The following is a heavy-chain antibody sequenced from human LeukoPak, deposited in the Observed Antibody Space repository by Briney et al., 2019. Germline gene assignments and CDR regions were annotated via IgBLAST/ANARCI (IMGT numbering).Heavy chain of an antibody. D-gene: IGHD6-19*01. CDR2: IWYDGSNK. CDR1: GFTFSSYG. CDR3: ARDGSSGWYWVDY. V-gene: IGHV3-33*01. Sequence: AGRSLRLSSAASGFTFSSYGMHWVRQAPGKGLEWVAVIWYDGSNKYYADSVKGRFTISRDNSKNTLYLQMNSLRAEDTAVYYCARDGSSGWYWVDYWGQGTLVTVSS. J-gene: IGHJ4*02.